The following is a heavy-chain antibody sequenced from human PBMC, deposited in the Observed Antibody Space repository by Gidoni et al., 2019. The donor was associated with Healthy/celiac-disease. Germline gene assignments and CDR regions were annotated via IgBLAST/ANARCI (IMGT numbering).Heavy chain of an antibody. CDR3: AREGLVDSYYYDSSGYYYDY. J-gene: IGHJ4*02. CDR1: GSTFSSYS. Sequence: EVQLVESGGGLVKPGGSLRLACAASGSTFSSYSMNGVRQAPGKGLEWVSSISSSSSYIYYADSVKGRFTISRDNAKNSLYLQMNSLRAEDTAVYYCAREGLVDSYYYDSSGYYYDYWGQGTLVTVSS. V-gene: IGHV3-21*01. CDR2: ISSSSSYI. D-gene: IGHD3-22*01.